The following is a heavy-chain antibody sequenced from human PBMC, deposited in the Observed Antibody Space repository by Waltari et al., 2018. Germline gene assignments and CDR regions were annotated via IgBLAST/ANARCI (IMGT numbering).Heavy chain of an antibody. CDR1: GYSISSGYY. J-gene: IGHJ4*02. D-gene: IGHD6-6*01. CDR2: IYHSGST. CDR3: ARQLVTGYYFDY. V-gene: IGHV4-38-2*01. Sequence: QVQLQESGTGLVKPSETLSLTCAVSGYSISSGYYWGWIRQPPGKGLEWIGSIYHSGSTYYNPSLKSRVTISVDTSKNQFSLKLSSVTAADTAVYYCARQLVTGYYFDYWGQGTLVTVSS.